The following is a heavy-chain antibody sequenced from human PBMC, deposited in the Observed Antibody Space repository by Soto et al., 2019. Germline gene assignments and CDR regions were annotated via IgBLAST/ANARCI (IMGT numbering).Heavy chain of an antibody. V-gene: IGHV1-2*02. Sequence: VASVKVSCKASGYTFTGYYMHWVRQAPGQGLEWMGWINPNSGGTNYAQKFQGRVTMTRYTSISTAYMELSRLRSDDTAVYYCARYFGYCGGDCYAEYFQHWGQGTLVTVSS. D-gene: IGHD2-21*02. J-gene: IGHJ1*01. CDR2: INPNSGGT. CDR1: GYTFTGYY. CDR3: ARYFGYCGGDCYAEYFQH.